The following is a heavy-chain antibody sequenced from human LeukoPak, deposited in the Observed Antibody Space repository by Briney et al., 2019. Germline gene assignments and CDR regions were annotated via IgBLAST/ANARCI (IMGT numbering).Heavy chain of an antibody. J-gene: IGHJ6*02. Sequence: GGSPRLSCAASGFTFDDYAMHWVRQAPGKGLEWVSGISWNSGSIGYADSVKGRFTISRDSAKNSLYLQMNSLRAEDTALYYCAKAARYSSSWRSLYYYYGMDVWGQGTTVTVSS. D-gene: IGHD6-13*01. V-gene: IGHV3-9*01. CDR2: ISWNSGSI. CDR3: AKAARYSSSWRSLYYYYGMDV. CDR1: GFTFDDYA.